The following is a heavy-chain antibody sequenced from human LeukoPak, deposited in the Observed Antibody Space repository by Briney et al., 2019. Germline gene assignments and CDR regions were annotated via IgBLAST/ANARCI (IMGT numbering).Heavy chain of an antibody. CDR3: ASTPRYYGSGSYYPSYYYYMDV. Sequence: SVKVSCKASGGTFSSYAISWVRQAPGQGLEWMGGIIPIFGTANYAQKFQGRVTITTDESTSTAYMELSSLRSEDTAVYYCASTPRYYGSGSYYPSYYYYMDVWGKGTTVTVSS. CDR2: IIPIFGTA. J-gene: IGHJ6*03. CDR1: GGTFSSYA. V-gene: IGHV1-69*05. D-gene: IGHD3-10*01.